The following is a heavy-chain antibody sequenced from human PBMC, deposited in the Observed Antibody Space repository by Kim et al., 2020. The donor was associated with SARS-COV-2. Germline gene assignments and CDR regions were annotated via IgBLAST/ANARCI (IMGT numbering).Heavy chain of an antibody. Sequence: ASVKVSCKASGYTFTSYAMHWVRQAPGQRLEWMGWINAGNGNTKYSQKFQGRVTITRDTSASTAYMELSSLRSEDTAVYYCARDPLTRAMRPQDYYYGMDVWGQGTTVTVSS. CDR3: ARDPLTRAMRPQDYYYGMDV. D-gene: IGHD2-2*01. CDR1: GYTFTSYA. J-gene: IGHJ6*02. CDR2: INAGNGNT. V-gene: IGHV1-3*01.